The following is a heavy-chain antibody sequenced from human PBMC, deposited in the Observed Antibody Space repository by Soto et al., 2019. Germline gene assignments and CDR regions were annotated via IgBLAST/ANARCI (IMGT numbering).Heavy chain of an antibody. Sequence: LRLSCAASGFAFDDYVMHWVRQPPGRGLEWVSGITWNGGTIRYVDSVKGRFTISRDNAENSLYLQMNSLRPEDTAVYYCAKGGSAALIAPSGRDNWFDPWGQGTQVPSPQ. J-gene: IGHJ5*02. CDR2: ITWNGGTI. V-gene: IGHV3-9*01. CDR3: AKGGSAALIAPSGRDNWFDP. D-gene: IGHD6-13*01. CDR1: GFAFDDYV.